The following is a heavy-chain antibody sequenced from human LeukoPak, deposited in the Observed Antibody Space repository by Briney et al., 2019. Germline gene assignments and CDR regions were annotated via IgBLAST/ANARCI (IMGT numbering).Heavy chain of an antibody. J-gene: IGHJ4*02. CDR1: GFTFG. CDR3: AKDDGQGN. V-gene: IGHV3-30*18. Sequence: GGSLRHSCAASGFTFGFHWVRQAPGKGLEWVAVMSYDETKKYYADSVEGRFTISRDSSKNTGHLQMNSLRAEDTAVYFCAKDDGQGNWGQGTLVTVSS. CDR2: MSYDETKK.